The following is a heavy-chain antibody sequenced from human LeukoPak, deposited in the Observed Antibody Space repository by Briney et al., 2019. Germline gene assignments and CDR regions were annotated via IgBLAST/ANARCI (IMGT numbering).Heavy chain of an antibody. Sequence: GGSLRLSCAASGFTFSSYAMSWVRQAPGKGLEWVSGISGSGGRSHYADSVKGRFTISRDNSKNTLYLQMNSLRAEDTAVYYCAKEGVVVPAAQFDYWGQGTLVTVSS. CDR1: GFTFSSYA. J-gene: IGHJ4*02. CDR2: ISGSGGRS. V-gene: IGHV3-23*01. CDR3: AKEGVVVPAAQFDY. D-gene: IGHD2-2*01.